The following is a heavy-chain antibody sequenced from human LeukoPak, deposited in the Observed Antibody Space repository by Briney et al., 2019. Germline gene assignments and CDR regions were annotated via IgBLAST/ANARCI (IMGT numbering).Heavy chain of an antibody. D-gene: IGHD3-22*01. Sequence: GGSLRLSCAASAFSFSSYGMHWVRQAPGKGLVWVSRIKSDGSSTTYADSVKGRFTISRDNSKNTLYLQMNSLRAEDTAVYYCAKDLSGYRHYFDYWGQGTLVTVSS. CDR1: AFSFSSYG. CDR3: AKDLSGYRHYFDY. V-gene: IGHV3-74*01. J-gene: IGHJ4*02. CDR2: IKSDGSST.